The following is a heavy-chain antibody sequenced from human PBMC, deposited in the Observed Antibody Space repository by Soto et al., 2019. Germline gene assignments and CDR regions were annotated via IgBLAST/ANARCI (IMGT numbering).Heavy chain of an antibody. Sequence: ASVKVSCQASGYTFTGYYMHWVRQAPGQGIEWMGWITHNSGGTNYAQKFQGRVTMTRDTSISTAYMELSRLRSDDTAVYDCSRLVVTGPIDYWGQGTLVTVSS. CDR1: GYTFTGYY. J-gene: IGHJ4*02. D-gene: IGHD3-22*01. CDR3: SRLVVTGPIDY. CDR2: ITHNSGGT. V-gene: IGHV1-2*02.